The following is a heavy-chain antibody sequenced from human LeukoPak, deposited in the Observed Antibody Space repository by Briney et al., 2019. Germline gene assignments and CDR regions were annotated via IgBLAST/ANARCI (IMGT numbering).Heavy chain of an antibody. D-gene: IGHD3-3*01. CDR1: GGSISSYY. CDR3: ARSLQGYYDFPDAFDI. V-gene: IGHV4-59*01. J-gene: IGHJ3*02. Sequence: KPSETLSLTCTVSGGSISSYYWSWIRQPPGMGLEWIGYIYYSGSTNYNPSLESRVTISVDTSKNQFSLKLSSVTAADTAVYYCARSLQGYYDFPDAFDIWGQGTMVTVSS. CDR2: IYYSGST.